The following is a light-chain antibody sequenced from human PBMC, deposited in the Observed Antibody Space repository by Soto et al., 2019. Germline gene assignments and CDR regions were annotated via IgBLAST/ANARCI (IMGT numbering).Light chain of an antibody. CDR3: CSYAASDLI. J-gene: IGLJ2*01. CDR2: EGT. CDR1: SSDVGPYKL. V-gene: IGLV2-23*01. Sequence: QSALTQPASVSRSPGQSITISCSGASSDVGPYKLVAWYQQHPDKAPKLIIHEGTKRPSGVSSRFSGSQSGTTASLTISGLQAEDEADYYCCSYAASDLIFGGGTKLTVL.